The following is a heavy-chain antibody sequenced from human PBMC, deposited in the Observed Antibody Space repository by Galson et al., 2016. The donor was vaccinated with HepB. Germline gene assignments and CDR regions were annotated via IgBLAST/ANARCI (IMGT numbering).Heavy chain of an antibody. Sequence: SLRLSCAASGFTFSNYGMHWVRQAPGKGLEWVAVMWYDESIKYYADSVKGRFTIFRNNSRNTLYLQMNSLRAEDTAVYYCARDGPLYYGLGNDTPFDYWGQGTLVTVSS. CDR2: MWYDESIK. CDR1: GFTFSNYG. CDR3: ARDGPLYYGLGNDTPFDY. D-gene: IGHD3-10*01. V-gene: IGHV3-33*01. J-gene: IGHJ4*02.